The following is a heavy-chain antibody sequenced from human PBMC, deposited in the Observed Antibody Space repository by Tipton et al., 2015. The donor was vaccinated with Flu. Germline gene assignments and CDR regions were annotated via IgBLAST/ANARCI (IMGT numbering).Heavy chain of an antibody. D-gene: IGHD4-11*01. CDR3: ARYPESNYHWFGP. CDR1: GGSISTSHYY. Sequence: TLSLTCTVSGGSISTSHYYWAWIRQPPGKGLEWIGSIYHSGTAYYNPSLKSRVTISVDTSKNQISLKLSSVTAADTAVYYCARYPESNYHWFGPWGQGALVTVSS. CDR2: IYHSGTA. V-gene: IGHV4-39*07. J-gene: IGHJ5*02.